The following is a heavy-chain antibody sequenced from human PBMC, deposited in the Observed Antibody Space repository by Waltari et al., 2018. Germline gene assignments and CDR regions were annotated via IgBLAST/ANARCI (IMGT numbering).Heavy chain of an antibody. CDR2: SYYSGSP. CDR1: GGSIISTTYY. CDR3: ATHSANHDYHYYAMDV. V-gene: IGHV4-39*01. D-gene: IGHD2-15*01. J-gene: IGHJ6*02. Sequence: QLQLQESGPGLVKPSETLSLTCIVSGGSIISTTYYWGWIRQPPGKGLGWIGSSYYSGSPNYNPSRKRRVTISVDTSKNRFSLKVSSVTAADTALYYCATHSANHDYHYYAMDVWGLGTTVTVSS.